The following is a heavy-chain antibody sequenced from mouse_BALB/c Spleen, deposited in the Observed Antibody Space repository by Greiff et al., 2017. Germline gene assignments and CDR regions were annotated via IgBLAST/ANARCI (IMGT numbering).Heavy chain of an antibody. CDR2: ISSGGSYT. V-gene: IGHV5-6*01. CDR3: ARQDYGSLYYFYY. D-gene: IGHD1-1*01. Sequence: EVQRVESGGDLVKPGGSLKLSCAASGFTFSSYGMSWVRQTPDKRLEWVATISSGGSYTYYPDSVKGRFTISRDNAKNTLYLQMSSLKSEDTAMYYCARQDYGSLYYFYYWGQGTTLTVSS. CDR1: GFTFSSYG. J-gene: IGHJ2*01.